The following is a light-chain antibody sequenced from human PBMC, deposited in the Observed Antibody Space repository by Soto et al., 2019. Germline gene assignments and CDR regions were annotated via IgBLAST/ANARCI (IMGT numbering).Light chain of an antibody. CDR1: SSDVGGYNY. V-gene: IGLV2-14*01. CDR3: SSYTSSSTVI. J-gene: IGLJ2*01. CDR2: EVN. Sequence: QSALTQTASVSGSPGQSITISCTGTSSDVGGYNYGSWYQQHPGKAPELMIFEVNNRPSGVSNRFSGSKSGNTASLTISGLQAEDEADYYCSSYTSSSTVIFGGGTKLTVL.